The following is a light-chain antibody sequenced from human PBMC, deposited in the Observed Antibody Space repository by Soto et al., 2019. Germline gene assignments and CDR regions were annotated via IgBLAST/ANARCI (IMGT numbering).Light chain of an antibody. CDR3: LQHSDYTFT. CDR2: SAS. J-gene: IGKJ2*01. CDR1: QGIRDA. Sequence: DIQMTQSPSSLSASVGDRVTITCRASQGIRDALGWYQQKPGKVPKRLIYSASSLQNGVPSRFSGSGSETVFTLTISSLQPEDFATYFCLQHSDYTFTFGQGTRLEI. V-gene: IGKV1-17*01.